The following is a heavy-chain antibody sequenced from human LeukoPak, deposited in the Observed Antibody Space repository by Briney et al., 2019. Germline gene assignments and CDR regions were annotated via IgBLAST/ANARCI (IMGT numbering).Heavy chain of an antibody. Sequence: SETLSLTCTVSGGSISSSSYSWSWVRQPPGKGLEWIGYIYHRGSTYYNPSLKSRVTMSLDRSNNQFSLNLSSVTAADTAVYYCARFSPRALGNYFDYWGQGTLVTVSS. CDR2: IYHRGST. J-gene: IGHJ4*02. CDR3: ARFSPRALGNYFDY. D-gene: IGHD3-16*01. V-gene: IGHV4-30-2*01. CDR1: GGSISSSSYS.